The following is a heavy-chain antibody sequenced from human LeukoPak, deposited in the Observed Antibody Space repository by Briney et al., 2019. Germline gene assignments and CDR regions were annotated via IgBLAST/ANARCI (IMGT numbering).Heavy chain of an antibody. J-gene: IGHJ4*02. CDR1: GYSISSGYY. CDR3: AREGRFDY. Sequence: SETLSLTCAVSGYSISSGYYWGWIRQPPGKGLEWIGSIYHSGSTYYNPSLKSRVTISVDTSKNQFSLKLSSVTAADTAVYYCAREGRFDYWGQGTLVTVSS. CDR2: IYHSGST. V-gene: IGHV4-38-2*02.